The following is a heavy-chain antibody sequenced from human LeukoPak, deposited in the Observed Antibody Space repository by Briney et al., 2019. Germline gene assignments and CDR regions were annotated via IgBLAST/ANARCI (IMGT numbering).Heavy chain of an antibody. D-gene: IGHD3-9*01. CDR1: GFTFSSYA. CDR3: ARRSSDYDILTGYRSDAFDI. Sequence: GGSLRLSCAASGFTFSSYAMHWVRQAPGKGLEWVAVISYDGSNKYYADSVKGRFTISRDNSKNTLYLQMNGLRAEDRAVYYCARRSSDYDILTGYRSDAFDIWGQGTMVTVSS. CDR2: ISYDGSNK. J-gene: IGHJ3*02. V-gene: IGHV3-30-3*01.